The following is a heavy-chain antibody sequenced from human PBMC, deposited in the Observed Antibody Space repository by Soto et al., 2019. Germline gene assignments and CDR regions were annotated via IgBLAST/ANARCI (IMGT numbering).Heavy chain of an antibody. CDR3: AKAGPNSQGRNYFDY. J-gene: IGHJ4*02. CDR1: GFTFSSYA. Sequence: EVQLLESGGGLVQPGGSLRLSCAASGFTFSSYAMSWVRQAPGKALEWVSAISDSGGSTYYADSVRGRFSISRDNSKNTLHLQMNSLRAEDTALYYCAKAGPNSQGRNYFDYWGQGTLVTVSS. CDR2: ISDSGGST. V-gene: IGHV3-23*01. D-gene: IGHD1-26*01.